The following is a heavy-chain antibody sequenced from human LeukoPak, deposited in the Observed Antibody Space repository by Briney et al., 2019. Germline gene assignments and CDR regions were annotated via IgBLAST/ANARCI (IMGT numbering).Heavy chain of an antibody. V-gene: IGHV4-38-2*02. J-gene: IGHJ5*02. Sequence: PSETLSLTCTVSGGSIRSYYWSWIRQPPGKGLEWIGSIHHSGRTYYNPSLKSRVTISVDTSKNQFSLKLSSVTAADTAVYYCARDHLANLASRLFDPWGQGTLVTVSS. CDR1: GGSIRSYY. CDR2: IHHSGRT. D-gene: IGHD3-3*01. CDR3: ARDHLANLASRLFDP.